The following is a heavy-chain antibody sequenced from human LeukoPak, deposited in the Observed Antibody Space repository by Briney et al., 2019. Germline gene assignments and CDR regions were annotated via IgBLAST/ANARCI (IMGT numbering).Heavy chain of an antibody. V-gene: IGHV3-7*01. CDR1: GFTFSSYW. CDR3: VKDSPPRYSGSPPAY. D-gene: IGHD1-26*01. J-gene: IGHJ4*02. CDR2: INKDGGEK. Sequence: GGSLRLSCAASGFTFSSYWMSWVRQAPGKGLEWVTNINKDGGEKYYVDSVKGRFTISRDNAKNSLYLQMNRLRADDTAVDYCVKDSPPRYSGSPPAYWGQGTLVTVSS.